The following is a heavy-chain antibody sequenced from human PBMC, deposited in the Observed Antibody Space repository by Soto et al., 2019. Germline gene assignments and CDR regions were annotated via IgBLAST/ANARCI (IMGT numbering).Heavy chain of an antibody. CDR1: GFTVSSNY. J-gene: IGHJ4*02. Sequence: EVRLVESGGGLVQPGGSLRLSCAAYGFTVSSNYMSWVRQAPGTGLEWVAFMYSGGVTDYADSVKGRFTFSRDNSKNTVYLQMNSLRAEDTAVYYCAGASIAATSYYFDYWGQGTLVTVSS. D-gene: IGHD6-13*01. CDR2: MYSGGVT. V-gene: IGHV3-66*01. CDR3: AGASIAATSYYFDY.